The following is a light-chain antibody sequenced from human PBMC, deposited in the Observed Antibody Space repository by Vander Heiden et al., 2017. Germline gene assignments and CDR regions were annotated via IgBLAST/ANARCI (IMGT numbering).Light chain of an antibody. V-gene: IGLV3-25*03. CDR3: QSADSSGPWV. Sequence: SHELTQPPSVSVSPGQTARITCSGDGLPKKYAYWYQQKPGQAPVLVIYKDIERPAGIPERFSGSSSGTTVTLTISGVQAEDEGDYYCQSADSSGPWVFGGGTKLTVL. CDR1: GLPKKY. J-gene: IGLJ3*02. CDR2: KDI.